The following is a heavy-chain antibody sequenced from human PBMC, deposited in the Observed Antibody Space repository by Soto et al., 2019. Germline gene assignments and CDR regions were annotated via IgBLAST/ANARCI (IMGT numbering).Heavy chain of an antibody. CDR1: GFTFSSYA. CDR2: ISYDGSNK. J-gene: IGHJ4*02. V-gene: IGHV3-30-3*01. CDR3: ARGDGDYANPKLY. Sequence: QVQLVESGGGVVQPGRSLRLSCAASGFTFSSYAMHWVRQAPGKGLEWVAVISYDGSNKYYADSVKGRFTISRDNSKNTLYLQMNSLRAEDTAVYYCARGDGDYANPKLYWGQGTLVTVSS. D-gene: IGHD4-17*01.